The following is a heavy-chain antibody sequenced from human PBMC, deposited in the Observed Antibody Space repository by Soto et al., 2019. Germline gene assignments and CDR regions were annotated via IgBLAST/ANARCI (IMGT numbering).Heavy chain of an antibody. V-gene: IGHV3-30*04. CDR1: GFTFSRSA. CDR2: ISRDGSNK. Sequence: GGSLSPSCAASGFTFSRSAIHWVRQVPGKGLEWVAVISRDGSNKYYVDSVKGRFTISRDNSKNTLFLQMDRLRHDDTALYYCARSRSGAVADSFDFWGPGTLVTVSS. D-gene: IGHD3-3*01. J-gene: IGHJ4*02. CDR3: ARSRSGAVADSFDF.